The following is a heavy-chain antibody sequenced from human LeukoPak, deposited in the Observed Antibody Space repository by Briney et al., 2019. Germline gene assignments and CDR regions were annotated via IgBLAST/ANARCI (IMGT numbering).Heavy chain of an antibody. V-gene: IGHV1-2*04. D-gene: IGHD6-19*01. CDR2: INPNSGGT. CDR1: GYTFTGYY. CDR3: ARGRDSSGWSIWVY. Sequence: ASVKVSCKASGYTFTGYYMHWVRQAPGQGLEWMGWINPNSGGTNYAQKFQGWVTMTRDTSISTAYMELSRLRSDDTAVYYCARGRDSSGWSIWVYWGQGTLVTVSS. J-gene: IGHJ4*02.